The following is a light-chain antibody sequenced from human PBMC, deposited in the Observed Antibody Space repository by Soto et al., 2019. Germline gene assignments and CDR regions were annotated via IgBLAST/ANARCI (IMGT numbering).Light chain of an antibody. CDR2: EVS. CDR1: TSDLGGYNY. Sequence: QFGLTQPASVLRSPGRSITILCPGTTSDLGGYNYVPWYQQHPGKDPQLMDYEVSIRPPGVTHLFSDSTPGNTASPALFRLQAEVEAAYYCFSYTTRIVPYVFGTGTRSPS. CDR3: FSYTTRIVPYV. J-gene: IGLJ1*01. V-gene: IGLV2-14*01.